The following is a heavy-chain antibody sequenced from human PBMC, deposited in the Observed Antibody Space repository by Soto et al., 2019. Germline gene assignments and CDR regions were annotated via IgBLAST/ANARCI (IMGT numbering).Heavy chain of an antibody. CDR1: GGSISSYY. J-gene: IGHJ5*02. V-gene: IGHV4-59*03. CDR2: IYYSGST. D-gene: IGHD3-3*01. Sequence: PSETLSLTCTVSGGSISSYYWSWIRQPPGKGLEWIGYIYYSGSTNYNPSLKSRVTISVDTSKNQFSLKLSSVTAADTAVYYCAGSSFWSGYYAYWFDPWGQGTLVTVSS. CDR3: AGSSFWSGYYAYWFDP.